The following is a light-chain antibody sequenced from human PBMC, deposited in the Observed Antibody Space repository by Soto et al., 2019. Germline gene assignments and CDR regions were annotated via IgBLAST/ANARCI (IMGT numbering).Light chain of an antibody. Sequence: QSVLTQPPSASGSPGQSVTISCTGTSSDVGGYDFVSWYQQHPGKAPKILIYEVSKRASGVPDRFSGPKSGNTAPLTVSGLQPDDEADYYCNSYGGNTNVVFGGGTKVTVL. J-gene: IGLJ2*01. V-gene: IGLV2-8*01. CDR3: NSYGGNTNVV. CDR1: SSDVGGYDF. CDR2: EVS.